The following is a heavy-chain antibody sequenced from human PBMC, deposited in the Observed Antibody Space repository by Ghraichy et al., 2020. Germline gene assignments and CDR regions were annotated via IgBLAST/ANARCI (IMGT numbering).Heavy chain of an antibody. CDR2: IYHSGAT. D-gene: IGHD3-22*01. CDR3: ARAPYDDDGFYDDGFDI. J-gene: IGHJ3*02. CDR1: GGSITSGSFS. V-gene: IGHV4-30-2*01. Sequence: SQTLSLTCAVSGGSITSGSFSWSWIRQPPGKGLEWIGYIYHSGATHDNPSLKSRVSISLDDSKNQFSLRLSSVTAADTAVYYCARAPYDDDGFYDDGFDIWGQGTMFTVSS.